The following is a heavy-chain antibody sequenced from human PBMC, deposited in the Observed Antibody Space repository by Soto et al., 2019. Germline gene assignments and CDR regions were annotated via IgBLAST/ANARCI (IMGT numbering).Heavy chain of an antibody. CDR3: AIDADILTGSDAFDI. CDR1: GFTFSDYY. V-gene: IGHV3-11*05. CDR2: ISSSSGYT. D-gene: IGHD3-9*01. J-gene: IGHJ3*02. Sequence: QVQLVESGGGLVKPGGSLRLSCAASGFTFSDYYMSWIRQAPGKGLEWVSYISSSSGYTNYADSVKGRFTISRDNAKYSRYLQMNGLRAEDTAVYYCAIDADILTGSDAFDIWGQGTMVTVSS.